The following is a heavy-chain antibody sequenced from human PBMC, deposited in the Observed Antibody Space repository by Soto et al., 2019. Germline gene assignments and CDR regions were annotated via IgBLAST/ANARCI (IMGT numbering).Heavy chain of an antibody. V-gene: IGHV4-34*01. Sequence: QVQLQQWGAGLLKPSETLSLTCAVYGGSFSGYYWSWIRQPPGKGLEWIGEINHSGSTNYNPSLKRRVTTPVDTSKNLSTLQLSAATAAAAAVYYSASAPSIGYDHYYDYSDIDFWCRGTTVTVSS. CDR1: GGSFSGYY. D-gene: IGHD5-12*01. CDR2: INHSGST. CDR3: ASAPSIGYDHYYDYSDIDF. J-gene: IGHJ6*03.